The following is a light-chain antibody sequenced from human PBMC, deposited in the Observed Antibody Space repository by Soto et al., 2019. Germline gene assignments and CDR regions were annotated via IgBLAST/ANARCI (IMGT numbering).Light chain of an antibody. CDR1: QSVRRF. V-gene: IGKV3-11*01. J-gene: IGKJ4*01. CDR2: DVS. Sequence: EIVLTQSPATLSLSPGERATLSCRASQSVRRFLAWYQQKPGQAPRLLIYDVSNRATGIPARFSGSGSGTDFILTISNLEPEDFAVYYCQQRTNWPPVLTFGGGTRVEIK. CDR3: QQRTNWPPVLT.